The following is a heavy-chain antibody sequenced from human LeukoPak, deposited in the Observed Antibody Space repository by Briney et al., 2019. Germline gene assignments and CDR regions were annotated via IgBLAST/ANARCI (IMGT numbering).Heavy chain of an antibody. CDR3: AKCVVTFGGLSAISGAHGMDV. CDR1: GGSINNYY. CDR2: ITGSSYFSEST. D-gene: IGHD3-16*01. Sequence: SETLSLTCTVSGGSINNYYWNWIRQPPGKGLEWIGYITGSSYFSESTKYDPSLVSRVTMSVDTSKNQFSLRLSSVTTADTAMYYCAKCVVTFGGLSAISGAHGMDVWGQGTKVTLSS. J-gene: IGHJ6*02. V-gene: IGHV4-59*01.